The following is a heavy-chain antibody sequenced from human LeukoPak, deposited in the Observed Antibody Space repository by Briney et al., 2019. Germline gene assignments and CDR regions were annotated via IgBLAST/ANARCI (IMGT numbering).Heavy chain of an antibody. Sequence: PGGSLRLSCAASGFTFSSYSMNWVRQAPGKGLEWVSSISSSSSYIYYADSVKGRFTISRDNAKNSLYLQMNTLRVEDTAVYYCAQGGATISDYWGQGTLVTVSS. V-gene: IGHV3-21*06. CDR1: GFTFSSYS. D-gene: IGHD5-12*01. CDR3: AQGGATISDY. J-gene: IGHJ4*02. CDR2: ISSSSSYI.